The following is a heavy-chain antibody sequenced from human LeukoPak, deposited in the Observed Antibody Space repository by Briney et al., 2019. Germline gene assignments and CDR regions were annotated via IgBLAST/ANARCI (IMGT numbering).Heavy chain of an antibody. D-gene: IGHD6-19*01. CDR1: GGTFSSYA. V-gene: IGHV1-69*13. Sequence: SVKVSCKASGGTFSSYAISWVRQAPGQGLEWMGGIIPIFGTANYAQKFQGRVTITADESTSTAYMELSSLRSEDTAVYYCATNRIAVAGTPYYFDYWGQGTLVTVSS. J-gene: IGHJ4*02. CDR2: IIPIFGTA. CDR3: ATNRIAVAGTPYYFDY.